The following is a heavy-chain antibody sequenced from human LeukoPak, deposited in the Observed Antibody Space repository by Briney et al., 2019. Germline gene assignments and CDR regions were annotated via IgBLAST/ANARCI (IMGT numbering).Heavy chain of an antibody. CDR3: ATNPSGTFSFDF. V-gene: IGHV4-39*01. Sequence: PSETLSLTCTVSGGSISSSGYYWGWIRQPPGKGLEWIGTIYYSGITYYNPSLKSRVTMSVDTSKNQFSLKLTSVTAADMAVYYCATNPSGTFSFDFWGQGTLVTVSS. J-gene: IGHJ4*02. D-gene: IGHD1-26*01. CDR2: IYYSGIT. CDR1: GGSISSSGYY.